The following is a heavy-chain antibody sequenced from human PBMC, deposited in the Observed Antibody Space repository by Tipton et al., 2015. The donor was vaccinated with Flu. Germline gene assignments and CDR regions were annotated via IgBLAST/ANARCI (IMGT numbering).Heavy chain of an antibody. CDR1: GGPLSSFY. V-gene: IGHV4-4*07. D-gene: IGHD3-10*01. J-gene: IGHJ4*02. Sequence: TLSLTCTVSGGPLSSFYWTWLRQPVGKGLEWIGRMYDSESAKYNPSLKSRVTMSLDTSTHQVSLRLTSVTAADAAVYYCARGSGSGTFMIFDYWGPGILVTVSS. CDR2: MYDSESA. CDR3: ARGSGSGTFMIFDY.